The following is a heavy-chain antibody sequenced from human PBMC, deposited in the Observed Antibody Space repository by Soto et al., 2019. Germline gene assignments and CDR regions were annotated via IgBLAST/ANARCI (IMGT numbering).Heavy chain of an antibody. Sequence: GGSLRLSCAASGFTFSSYSMNWVRQAPGKGLEWVSSISSSSSYIYYADSVKGRFTISRDNAKNSLYLQMNSLRAEDTAVYYCARSRRTYCSGGSCSGYDPWGQGTLVTVSS. CDR3: ARSRRTYCSGGSCSGYDP. CDR1: GFTFSSYS. V-gene: IGHV3-21*01. CDR2: ISSSSSYI. J-gene: IGHJ5*02. D-gene: IGHD2-15*01.